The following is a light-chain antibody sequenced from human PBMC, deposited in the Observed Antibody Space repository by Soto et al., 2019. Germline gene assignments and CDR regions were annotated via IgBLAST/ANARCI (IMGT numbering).Light chain of an antibody. V-gene: IGLV3-21*02. Sequence: SSELTQPPSVSVAPGQTARITCGGNNIGSKSVHWYQQKPGQAPVLVVYDDSDRPSGIPERFSGSNSGNTATLTISRVEAGDEADYFCAAWDDSLSAWVFGGGTKVTVL. J-gene: IGLJ3*02. CDR3: AAWDDSLSAWV. CDR1: NIGSKS. CDR2: DDS.